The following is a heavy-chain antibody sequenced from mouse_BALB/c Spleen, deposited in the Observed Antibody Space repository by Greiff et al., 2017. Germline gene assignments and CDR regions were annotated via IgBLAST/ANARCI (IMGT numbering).Heavy chain of an antibody. V-gene: IGHV1-4*02. CDR2: INPSSGYT. Sequence: VQLQESAAELARPGASVKMSCKASGYTFTSYTMHWVKQRPGQGLEWIGYINPSSGYTEYNQKFKDKTTLTADKSSSTAYMQLSSLTSEDSAVYYCARFYDGYPYFDYWGQGTTLTVSS. CDR3: ARFYDGYPYFDY. CDR1: GYTFTSYT. J-gene: IGHJ2*01. D-gene: IGHD2-3*01.